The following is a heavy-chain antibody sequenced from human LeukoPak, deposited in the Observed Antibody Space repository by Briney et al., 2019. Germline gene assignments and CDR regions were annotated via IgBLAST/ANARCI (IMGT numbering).Heavy chain of an antibody. V-gene: IGHV4-59*01. CDR2: IYYSGST. D-gene: IGHD2-15*01. CDR3: ARVTGYCSGGSCYDDAFDI. Sequence: SETLSLTCTVSGVSISSYYWSWIRQPPGKGLEWIGYIYYSGSTNYNPSLKSRVTISVDTSKNQFSLRLSSVTAADTAVYYCARVTGYCSGGSCYDDAFDIWGQGTMVTVSS. CDR1: GVSISSYY. J-gene: IGHJ3*02.